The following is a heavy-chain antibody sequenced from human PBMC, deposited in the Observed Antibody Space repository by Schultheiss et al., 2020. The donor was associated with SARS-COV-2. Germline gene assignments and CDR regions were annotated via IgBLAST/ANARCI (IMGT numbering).Heavy chain of an antibody. CDR2: INTYTGNP. CDR3: ARNGGTYDFWSGYYIHTYYAMDV. V-gene: IGHV7-4-1*02. D-gene: IGHD3-3*01. CDR1: GYTFTSYP. J-gene: IGHJ6*02. Sequence: ASVKVSCKASGYTFTSYPMNWVRQAPGQGLEWMGWINTYTGNPTYAQGFTGRFVFSLDTSVSTAYLQISSLKSEDTAVYYCARNGGTYDFWSGYYIHTYYAMDVWGQGTTVTVSS.